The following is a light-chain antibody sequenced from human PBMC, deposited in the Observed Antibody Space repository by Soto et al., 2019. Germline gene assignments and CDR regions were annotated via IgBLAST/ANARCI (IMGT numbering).Light chain of an antibody. J-gene: IGKJ1*01. CDR3: QQYGSSPPWT. CDR2: GVS. V-gene: IGKV3-20*01. Sequence: IVLTQSPGTLSLSPGERATLSCRASQSVSYSYLAWFQQTPGQAPRLLIYGVSRRATGIPDRFSGSGSETDFTLTISRLEPEDFAVYYCQQYGSSPPWTFGQGTKVEIK. CDR1: QSVSYSY.